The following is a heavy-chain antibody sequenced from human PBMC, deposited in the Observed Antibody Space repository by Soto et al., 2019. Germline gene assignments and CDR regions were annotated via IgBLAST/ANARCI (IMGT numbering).Heavy chain of an antibody. J-gene: IGHJ4*02. CDR2: IIPIFGTA. V-gene: IGHV1-69*13. D-gene: IGHD2-21*02. CDR1: GGTFRNHG. CDR3: ARDGTLFESNSYCFRY. Sequence: GASVKVSCKASGGTFRNHGISWVRQAPGQGLEWVGGIIPIFGTAKYTQKFKGRVTITADESTSTAYLELSSLRSEDTAVYYCARDGTLFESNSYCFRYWGQGTLVTVSS.